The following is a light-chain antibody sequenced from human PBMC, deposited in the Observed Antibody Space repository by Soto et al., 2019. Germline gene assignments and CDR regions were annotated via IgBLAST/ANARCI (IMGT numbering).Light chain of an antibody. CDR1: QSVSSN. CDR2: GAS. CDR3: QQYNNWPPWT. Sequence: EIVMTQSPATLSVSPGERATLSCRASQSVSSNLAWYQQKPGQAPRLLIYGASTRATGIPARFSGSGSGTEFTLTNSSLQSEDCAVYYCQQYNNWPPWTFGQRTKVEIK. V-gene: IGKV3-15*01. J-gene: IGKJ1*01.